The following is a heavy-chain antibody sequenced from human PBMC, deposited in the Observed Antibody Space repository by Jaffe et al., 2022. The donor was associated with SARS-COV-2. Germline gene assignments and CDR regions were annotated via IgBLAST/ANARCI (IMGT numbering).Heavy chain of an antibody. V-gene: IGHV4-39*02. D-gene: IGHD6-13*01. Sequence: QLQLQESGPGLVKPSETLSLTCTVSGGSISSSSYYWGWIRQPPGKGLEWIGSIYYSGSTYYNPSLKSRVTISVDTSKNQFSLKLSSVTAADTAVYYCARETTFSSSWYRNPYFDYWGQGTLVTVSS. J-gene: IGHJ4*02. CDR2: IYYSGST. CDR3: ARETTFSSSWYRNPYFDY. CDR1: GGSISSSSYY.